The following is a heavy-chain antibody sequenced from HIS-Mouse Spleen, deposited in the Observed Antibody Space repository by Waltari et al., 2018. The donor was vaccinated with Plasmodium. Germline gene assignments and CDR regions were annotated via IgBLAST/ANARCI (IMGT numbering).Heavy chain of an antibody. V-gene: IGHV3-9*01. CDR3: AKAIQLWSLDY. Sequence: EVQLVESGGGLVQPGRSLRLSCAASGFTFDDYAMPWVRQAPGKGPEWVSGISWNSGSIGYADAVKGRFTISRDNAKNSLYLQMNSLRAEDTALYYCAKAIQLWSLDYWGQGTLVTVSS. D-gene: IGHD5-18*01. CDR1: GFTFDDYA. J-gene: IGHJ4*02. CDR2: ISWNSGSI.